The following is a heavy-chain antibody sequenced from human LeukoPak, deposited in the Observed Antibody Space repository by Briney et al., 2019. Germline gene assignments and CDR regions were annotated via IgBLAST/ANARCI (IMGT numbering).Heavy chain of an antibody. J-gene: IGHJ6*03. CDR1: GYTFTGDY. Sequence: ASVKVSGKASGYTFTGDYMHWVRQAPGQGLEWMGWINPNSGGTNYAQKFQGRVTMTRDTSISTAYMELSRLRSDDTAVYYCARDRSADIVVVPAAKGSYYYYMDVWGKGTTVTVSS. CDR2: INPNSGGT. CDR3: ARDRSADIVVVPAAKGSYYYYMDV. D-gene: IGHD2-2*01. V-gene: IGHV1-2*02.